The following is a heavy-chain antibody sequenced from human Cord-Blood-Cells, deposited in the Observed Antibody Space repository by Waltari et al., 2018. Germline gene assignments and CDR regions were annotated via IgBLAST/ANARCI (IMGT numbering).Heavy chain of an antibody. CDR3: ARELKWRMRSGYYYYYGMDV. Sequence: QVQLVQSGAEVKKPGSSVKVSCKASGGTFSSYAISWVRQAPGQGLEWMRGRIPIFGTANYAQKFQGRVTITADESTSTAYMELSSLRSEDTAVYYCARELKWRMRSGYYYYYGMDVWGQGTTVTVSS. CDR2: RIPIFGTA. CDR1: GGTFSSYA. J-gene: IGHJ6*02. V-gene: IGHV1-69*01. D-gene: IGHD3-3*01.